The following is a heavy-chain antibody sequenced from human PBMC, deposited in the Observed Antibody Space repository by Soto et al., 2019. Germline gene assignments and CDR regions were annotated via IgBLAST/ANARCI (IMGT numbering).Heavy chain of an antibody. CDR3: ASDGGAY. V-gene: IGHV3-30-3*01. D-gene: IGHD3-16*01. CDR1: GFTFSSYA. CDR2: MSYDGSKK. Sequence: QVQLVESGGGVVQPGRSLRLSCAASGFTFSSYAMHWVRRAPGKGLEWMAVMSYDGSKKYYADSVKGRFTISRDNSKNTLYLQMNRLSPEGTALDYCASDGGAYWGQGTLVIVSS. J-gene: IGHJ4*02.